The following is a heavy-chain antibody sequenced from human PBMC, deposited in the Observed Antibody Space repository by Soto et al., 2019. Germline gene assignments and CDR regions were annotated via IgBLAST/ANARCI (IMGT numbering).Heavy chain of an antibody. CDR2: ISHHSEYI. V-gene: IGHV3-21*01. CDR3: ARGGSAERQTDGDSYHYYPMDI. J-gene: IGHJ6*02. D-gene: IGHD3-22*01. CDR1: GFTFATYN. Sequence: GESLTLSCAFSGFTFATYNTLWVRQPPGEGLEWVACISHHSEYIYYADSLKGRFTVSGDNAKNSLFLKMTILRDEDTAVYYFARGGSAERQTDGDSYHYYPMDIWGQGTTVTVSS.